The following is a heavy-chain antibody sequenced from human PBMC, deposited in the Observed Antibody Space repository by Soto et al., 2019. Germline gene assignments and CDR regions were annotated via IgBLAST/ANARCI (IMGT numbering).Heavy chain of an antibody. Sequence: GGSLRLSCTASGFTFNPYAMNWVRQSPGRGLEWVATISYVGGGIHYRDSVRGRFTISRDDSRKTVYLQMHNLGAEDTAVYYCAIDEGTGHNPSLDYWGQGTTVTVSS. CDR3: AIDEGTGHNPSLDY. J-gene: IGHJ4*02. CDR1: GFTFNPYA. D-gene: IGHD2-8*02. CDR2: ISYVGGGI. V-gene: IGHV3-23*01.